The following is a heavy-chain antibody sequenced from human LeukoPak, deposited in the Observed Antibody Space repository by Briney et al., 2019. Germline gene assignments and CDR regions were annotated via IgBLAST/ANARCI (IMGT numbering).Heavy chain of an antibody. D-gene: IGHD6-13*01. CDR3: ARSGYSSSWDPSGWYHYFDY. CDR1: GYTFTSYG. V-gene: IGHV1-18*01. J-gene: IGHJ4*02. CDR2: ISAYNGNT. Sequence: GASVKVSCKASGYTFTSYGISWVRQAPGQGLEWMGWISAYNGNTNYAQKLQGRVTMTTDTSTSTAYMELSILRSEDTAVYYCARSGYSSSWDPSGWYHYFDYWGQGTLVTVSS.